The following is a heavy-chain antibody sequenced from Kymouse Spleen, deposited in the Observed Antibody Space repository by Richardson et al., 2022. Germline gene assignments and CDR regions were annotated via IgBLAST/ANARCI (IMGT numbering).Heavy chain of an antibody. Sequence: QVQLQQWGAGLLKPSETLSLTCAVYGGSFSGYYWSWIRQPPGKGLEWIGEINHSGSTNYNPSLKSRVTISVDTSKNQFSLKLSSVTAADTAVYYCARGVAGTLNYYGMDVWGQGTTVTVSS. CDR3: ARGVAGTLNYYGMDV. V-gene: IGHV4-34*01. CDR2: INHSGST. D-gene: IGHD1-7*01,IGHD6-19*01. CDR1: GGSFSGYY. J-gene: IGHJ6*02.